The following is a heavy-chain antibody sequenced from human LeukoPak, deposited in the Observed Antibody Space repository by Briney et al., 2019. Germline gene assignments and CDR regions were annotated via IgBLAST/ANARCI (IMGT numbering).Heavy chain of an antibody. V-gene: IGHV4-34*01. CDR3: AKTPNAFVRGGYCFDS. CDR2: INHSGST. CDR1: GGSFSGYY. J-gene: IGHJ4*02. Sequence: SETLSLTCAVYGGSFSGYYWNWIRQSPGKGLEWIGEINHSGSTNYNPSLKSRDTISVDTSKNQFSLKLSSVTAADTAVYYCAKTPNAFVRGGYCFDSWGQGTLVTVSS. D-gene: IGHD6-6*01.